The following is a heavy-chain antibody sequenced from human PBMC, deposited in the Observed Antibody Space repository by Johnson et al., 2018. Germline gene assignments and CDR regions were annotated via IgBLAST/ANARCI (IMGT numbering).Heavy chain of an antibody. D-gene: IGHD3-22*01. V-gene: IGHV3-49*03. CDR3: TKGPNSSGWYSLGDY. CDR1: GITFGDYA. Sequence: VQLVQSGGGLVDPGRSLRLSCTASGITFGDYAMSWFRQAPGKGLAWVGFIRSTTYGGTTEYAASVKGRFTISRDDSKSNAYLEMNSLKNEDTAVYYCTKGPNSSGWYSLGDYWGQGTLVTVSS. J-gene: IGHJ4*02. CDR2: IRSTTYGGTT.